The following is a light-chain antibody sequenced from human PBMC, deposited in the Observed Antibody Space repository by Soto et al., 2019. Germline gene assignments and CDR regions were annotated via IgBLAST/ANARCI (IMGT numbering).Light chain of an antibody. Sequence: EIVLTQSPGTLSLSPGESATLSCRASQSVGSSYLAWYRQKPGQAPRLLIYGASSRATGIPDRFSGGASGTDFTITISRREPEDFTVYYCQQYGSSPSTFGQGTKVEIK. CDR3: QQYGSSPST. CDR2: GAS. J-gene: IGKJ1*01. CDR1: QSVGSSY. V-gene: IGKV3-20*01.